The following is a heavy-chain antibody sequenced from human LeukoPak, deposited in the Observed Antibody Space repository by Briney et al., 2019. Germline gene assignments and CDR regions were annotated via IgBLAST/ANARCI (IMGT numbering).Heavy chain of an antibody. D-gene: IGHD1-26*01. Sequence: RGSLRLSCAASGFTFTDYYMSWSRQAPGHGLEWLSYISPSTTHTSYADSVKGRFTISRDNAKNLLFLQMNSLRAEDTAVYYCARGGHGAADQWGQGGLVTVAS. V-gene: IGHV3-11*05. CDR3: ARGGHGAADQ. CDR1: GFTFTDYY. CDR2: ISPSTTHT. J-gene: IGHJ5*02.